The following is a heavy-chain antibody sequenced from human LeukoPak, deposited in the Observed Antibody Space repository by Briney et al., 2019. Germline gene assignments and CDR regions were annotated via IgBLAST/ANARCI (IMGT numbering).Heavy chain of an antibody. CDR3: ERHDRSMSRTEAYIQQ. Sequence: SETLSLTCSVSGGSYSASTYYWRWIRQPPGKRLEWIGSIYYGRSAYLNPSLKSRVTISLDTSKNLLSLRLRSVTAADTAIYYCERHDRSMSRTEAYIQQWGQGTPVTVSS. CDR2: IYYGRSA. J-gene: IGHJ1*01. V-gene: IGHV4-39*01. CDR1: GGSYSASTYY. D-gene: IGHD3-22*01.